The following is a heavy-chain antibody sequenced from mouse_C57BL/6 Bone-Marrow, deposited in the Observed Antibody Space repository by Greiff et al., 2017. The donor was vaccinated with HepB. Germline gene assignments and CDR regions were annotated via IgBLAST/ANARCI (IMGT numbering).Heavy chain of an antibody. CDR2: ISYDGSN. J-gene: IGHJ3*01. D-gene: IGHD2-2*01. CDR3: ARDEGVKAWFAY. CDR1: GYSITSGYS. V-gene: IGHV3-6*01. Sequence: VQLQQSGPGLVKPSQSLSLTCSVTGYSITSGYSWTWIRQFPGNNLEWMGYISYDGSNNYNPSLKDRISITRDTSKNLFFLKLNSVTTEDTATYYCARDEGVKAWFAYWGQGTLVTVSA.